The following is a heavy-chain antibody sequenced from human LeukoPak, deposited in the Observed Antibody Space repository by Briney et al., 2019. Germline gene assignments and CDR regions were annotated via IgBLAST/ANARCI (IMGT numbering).Heavy chain of an antibody. V-gene: IGHV3-9*01. CDR1: GFTFDDYA. CDR2: ISWDSGGS. Sequence: GGSLRLSCAASGFTFDDYAMHWVRQTPGKCLELGSSISWDSGGSVYADSVNGRFTISLDNDKTSLYLKMNSLRPEDTALYYCTKDLRLDLHFDAFDVWGQGTMVTVS. CDR3: TKDLRLDLHFDAFDV. J-gene: IGHJ3*01. D-gene: IGHD1-7*01.